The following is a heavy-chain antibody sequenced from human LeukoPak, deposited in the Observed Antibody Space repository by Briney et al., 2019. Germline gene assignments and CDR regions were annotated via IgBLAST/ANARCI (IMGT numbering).Heavy chain of an antibody. V-gene: IGHV3-7*02. CDR1: GFTFSSYW. CDR2: IKQDGSEK. D-gene: IGHD1-26*01. Sequence: GGSLRLSCAASGFTFSSYWMSWVRQAPGKGLEWVANIKQDGSEKYYVDSVKGRFTISRDNAKNSLYPQMNSLRAEDTAVYYCAKVMSGRYYFDYWGQGTLVTVSS. CDR3: AKVMSGRYYFDY. J-gene: IGHJ4*02.